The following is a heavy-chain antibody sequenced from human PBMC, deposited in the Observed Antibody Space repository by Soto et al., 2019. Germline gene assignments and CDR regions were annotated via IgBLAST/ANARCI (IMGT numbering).Heavy chain of an antibody. CDR3: ARGQGAAAGHSNFDY. J-gene: IGHJ4*02. CDR1: GGSISGTTYS. V-gene: IGHV4-30-2*01. Sequence: QLQLQESGSGLVKPSQTLSLTCAVSGGSISGTTYSWSWIRHPPGKGMEWIGYIYDSGNTYYNPSLMSQFSISVDRSKNQFSLKLSSVTAADTAVYYCARGQGAAAGHSNFDYWGQGALVTVSS. D-gene: IGHD6-13*01. CDR2: IYDSGNT.